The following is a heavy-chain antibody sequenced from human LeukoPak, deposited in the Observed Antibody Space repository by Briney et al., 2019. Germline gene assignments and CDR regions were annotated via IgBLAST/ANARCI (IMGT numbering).Heavy chain of an antibody. D-gene: IGHD5-12*01. J-gene: IGHJ4*02. CDR3: ARETREGYSGYDYWGPDY. CDR2: ISAYNGNT. Sequence: GASVKVSCKASGYTFTSYGISWVRQAPGQGLEWMGWISAYNGNTNYAQKLQGRVTMTTDTSTSTAYMELRSLRSDDTAVYYCARETREGYSGYDYWGPDYWGQGTLVTVSS. CDR1: GYTFTSYG. V-gene: IGHV1-18*01.